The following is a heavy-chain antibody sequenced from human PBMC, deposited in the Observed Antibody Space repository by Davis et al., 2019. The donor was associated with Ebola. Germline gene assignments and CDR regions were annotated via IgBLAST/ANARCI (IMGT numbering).Heavy chain of an antibody. CDR2: IYDQSS. D-gene: IGHD6-19*01. Sequence: GESLKISCAASGFTFRDYGMNWVRQAPGKGLEWVSVIYDQSSAYADAVRGRFIISRDKSNNTLYLQMNSLRVDDTAVYYCATTQWLREFDNWGQGTLVTVSS. CDR3: ATTQWLREFDN. J-gene: IGHJ4*02. CDR1: GFTFRDYG. V-gene: IGHV3-53*05.